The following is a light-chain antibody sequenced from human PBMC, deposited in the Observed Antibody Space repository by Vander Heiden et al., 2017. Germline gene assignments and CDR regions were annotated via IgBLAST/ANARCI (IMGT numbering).Light chain of an antibody. CDR1: SLRNYY. CDR3: NSRDNSGHHLV. V-gene: IGLV3-19*01. CDR2: GKN. Sequence: SSDLTQDPAVSVALGQTVRITCQGDSLRNYYASWYQQKSGQAPALIMFGKNNRPSGIPGRFSGSSSGNTTSLTITGAQAADEADYYCNSRDNSGHHLVFGGGTKLTVL. J-gene: IGLJ2*01.